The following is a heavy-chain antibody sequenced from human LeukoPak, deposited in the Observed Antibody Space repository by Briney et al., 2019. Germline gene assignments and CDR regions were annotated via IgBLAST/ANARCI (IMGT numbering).Heavy chain of an antibody. CDR1: GFTFSDHY. D-gene: IGHD2-2*01. J-gene: IGHJ4*02. Sequence: PGGSLRLSCAASGFTFSDHYMDWVRQAPGKGPEWVSGISSSGGSTYYADSVKGRFTISRDNSKNTLYLQMNSLRVEDTAVYYCAKGPKASSTSCFDYWGQGTLVTVSS. CDR3: AKGPKASSTSCFDY. V-gene: IGHV3-23*01. CDR2: ISSSGGST.